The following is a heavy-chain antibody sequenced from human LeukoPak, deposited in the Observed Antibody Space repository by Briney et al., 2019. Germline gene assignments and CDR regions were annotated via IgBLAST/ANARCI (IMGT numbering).Heavy chain of an antibody. V-gene: IGHV3-23*01. CDR3: ARGRLRVIDAFDV. CDR1: GFTFSNNA. J-gene: IGHJ3*01. Sequence: GGSLRLSCAASGFTFSNNALSWVRQAPGKGLEWVSVISGSGGSTYYADSVKGRFTISRDNSKNTLYLQMDSLRAGDTAVYYCARGRLRVIDAFDVWGQGTMVTVSS. D-gene: IGHD2-21*01. CDR2: ISGSGGST.